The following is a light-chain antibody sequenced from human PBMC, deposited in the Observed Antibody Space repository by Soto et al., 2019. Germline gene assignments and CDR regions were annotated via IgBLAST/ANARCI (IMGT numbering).Light chain of an antibody. Sequence: DIQMTQSPSSLSASVGDRVTITCRASQSISRYLNWYQQKLGKAPKLLIYAASSLQRGVPSRFSGSGSGTDFTLTINNLQPEDFATYYCQQSYSSPRITFGRGTRLESK. CDR1: QSISRY. V-gene: IGKV1-39*01. CDR3: QQSYSSPRIT. CDR2: AAS. J-gene: IGKJ5*01.